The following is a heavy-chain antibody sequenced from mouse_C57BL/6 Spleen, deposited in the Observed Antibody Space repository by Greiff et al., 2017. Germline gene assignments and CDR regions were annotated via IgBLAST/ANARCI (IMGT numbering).Heavy chain of an antibody. D-gene: IGHD1-1*02. CDR2: INPSTGGT. CDR3: ARWGVGFDY. Sequence: EVHLVESGPELVKPGASVKISCKASGYSFTGYYMNWVKQSPEKSLEWIGEINPSTGGTTYNQKFKAKATLTVDKSSSTAYMQLKSLTSEDSAVYYCARWGVGFDYWGQGTTLTVSS. J-gene: IGHJ2*01. CDR1: GYSFTGYY. V-gene: IGHV1-42*01.